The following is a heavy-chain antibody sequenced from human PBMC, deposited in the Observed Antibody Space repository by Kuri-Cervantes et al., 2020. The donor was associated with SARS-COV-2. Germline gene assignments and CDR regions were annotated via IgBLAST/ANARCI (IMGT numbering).Heavy chain of an antibody. V-gene: IGHV3-23*01. CDR1: GFTFSSFA. Sequence: GESLKISCAASGFTFSSFAMSWVRQAPGKGLEWVSSISGSGVGTYYADSVKGRFTISRDNSRNTVLLQMNILRAEDTAIYYCARGAANYYMDVWGTGTTVTVSS. CDR2: ISGSGVGT. CDR3: ARGAANYYMDV. J-gene: IGHJ6*03. D-gene: IGHD3-16*01.